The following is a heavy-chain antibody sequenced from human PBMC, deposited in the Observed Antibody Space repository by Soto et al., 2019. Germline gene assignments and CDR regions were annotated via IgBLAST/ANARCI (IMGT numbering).Heavy chain of an antibody. CDR1: GGTFSSYA. Sequence: QVQLVQSGAEVKNPGSSVKVSYKASGGTFSSYAISWVRQAPGQGLEWMGGFIPMFNRPHSARKFQGRVTITADESTSTAYMDLSSLRSEDTAVYYCARGQFHHVSNYYYALDVWGQGTTVTVSS. CDR2: FIPMFNRP. V-gene: IGHV1-69*01. J-gene: IGHJ6*02. CDR3: ARGQFHHVSNYYYALDV.